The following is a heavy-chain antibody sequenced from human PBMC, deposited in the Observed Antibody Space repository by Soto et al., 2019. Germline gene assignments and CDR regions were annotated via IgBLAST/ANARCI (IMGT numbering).Heavy chain of an antibody. V-gene: IGHV4-59*08. J-gene: IGHJ3*02. CDR3: ARRAGTYYDILTGYYTASAPFDI. CDR1: GGSISSYY. CDR2: IYYSGST. D-gene: IGHD3-9*01. Sequence: SETLSLTCTVSGGSISSYYWSWIRQPPGKGLEWIGYIYYSGSTNYSPSLKSRVTISVDTSKNQFSLKLSSVTAADTAVYYCARRAGTYYDILTGYYTASAPFDIWGQGTMVTVSS.